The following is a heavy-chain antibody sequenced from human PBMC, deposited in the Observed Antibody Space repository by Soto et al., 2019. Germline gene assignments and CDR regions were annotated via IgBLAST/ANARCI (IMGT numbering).Heavy chain of an antibody. CDR3: ARLDFWSGYYLDY. CDR2: INAGNGNT. J-gene: IGHJ4*02. Sequence: ASVKVSCKASGYTFTSYAMHWVRQAPGQRLEWMGWINAGNGNTKYSQKFQGRVTITRDTSASTAYMELSSLRSEDTAVYYCARLDFWSGYYLDYWGQGTLVTVSS. CDR1: GYTFTSYA. V-gene: IGHV1-3*01. D-gene: IGHD3-3*01.